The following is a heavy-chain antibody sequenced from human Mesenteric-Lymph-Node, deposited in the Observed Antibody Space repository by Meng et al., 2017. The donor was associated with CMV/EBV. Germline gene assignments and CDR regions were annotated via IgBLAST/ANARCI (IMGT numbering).Heavy chain of an antibody. CDR3: ARSSSIAARFGWFDP. CDR2: ISYDGSNK. CDR1: GFTFISHA. J-gene: IGHJ5*02. Sequence: GGSLKISCAASGFTFISHAMHWVRQAPGKGLEWVAVISYDGSNKYYADSVKGRFTISRDNSKNTLYLQMNSLRAEDTAVYYCARSSSIAARFGWFDPWGQGTLVTVSS. D-gene: IGHD6-6*01. V-gene: IGHV3-30-3*01.